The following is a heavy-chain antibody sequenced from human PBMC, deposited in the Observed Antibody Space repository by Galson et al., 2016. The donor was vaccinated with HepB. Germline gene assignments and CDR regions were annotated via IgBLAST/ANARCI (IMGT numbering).Heavy chain of an antibody. CDR1: SGSISSNY. D-gene: IGHD5-18*01. V-gene: IGHV4-4*07. Sequence: SETLSLTCNVSSGSISSNYWNWIRQPAGKGLEWIGRIYTNGSTSYNPSLKSRVTISVDPSKNQFSLKLSSVTAADTAVYYCARDSSVDTYFYYYMDVWGKGTTVAVSS. CDR3: ARDSSVDTYFYYYMDV. CDR2: IYTNGST. J-gene: IGHJ6*03.